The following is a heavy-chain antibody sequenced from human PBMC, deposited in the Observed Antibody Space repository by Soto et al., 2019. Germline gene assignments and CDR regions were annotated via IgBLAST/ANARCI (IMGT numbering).Heavy chain of an antibody. V-gene: IGHV3-15*07. CDR3: HTGRGGSAYVPGDY. Sequence: EVQLVESGGGLVKPGGSLRLSCAASGFSFTSAWMNWVRQIPGKGLEWVGRIKTNIDGGATDYSAPVKGRFTITRDDSKGTVYLQMNSLKTEDTAVYYCHTGRGGSAYVPGDYWGQGALVTVSS. D-gene: IGHD5-12*01. CDR1: GFSFTSAW. J-gene: IGHJ4*02. CDR2: IKTNIDGGAT.